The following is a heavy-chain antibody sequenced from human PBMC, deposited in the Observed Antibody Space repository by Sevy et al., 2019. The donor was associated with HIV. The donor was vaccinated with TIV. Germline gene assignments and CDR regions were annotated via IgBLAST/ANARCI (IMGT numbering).Heavy chain of an antibody. J-gene: IGHJ3*02. V-gene: IGHV1-18*01. CDR3: ARDLSHTGRFGAFDI. D-gene: IGHD3-3*01. CDR2: ISAHNGNT. CDR1: GYTFTNYG. Sequence: ASVKGSCKASGYTFTNYGISWVRQAPGQGLEWMGWISAHNGNTNYAQKLQGRVTMTTDTSTSTASMELRSLRSDDTAVYYCARDLSHTGRFGAFDIWGQGTMVTVSS.